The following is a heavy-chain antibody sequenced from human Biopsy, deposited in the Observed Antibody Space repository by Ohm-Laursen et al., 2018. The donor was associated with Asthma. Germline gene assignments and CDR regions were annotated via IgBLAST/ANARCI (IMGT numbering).Heavy chain of an antibody. CDR2: ISYDGRET. V-gene: IGHV3-30*03. Sequence: SLRLSCAASGFRFPIYGMHWVRQGPGKGPEWVAFISYDGRETGYVDSVKGRFTISRDNFRNTVHLQMSSLRPEDSAVYYCTRDRFYNSVTSESFYYGVDVWGQGTTVTVSS. CDR1: GFRFPIYG. J-gene: IGHJ6*02. D-gene: IGHD2-21*02. CDR3: TRDRFYNSVTSESFYYGVDV.